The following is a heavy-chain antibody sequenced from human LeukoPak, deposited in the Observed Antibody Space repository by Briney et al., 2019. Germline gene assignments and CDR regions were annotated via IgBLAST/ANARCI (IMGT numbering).Heavy chain of an antibody. J-gene: IGHJ4*02. CDR2: IYHSGYT. Sequence: SETLSLTCAVSGYSISSDYYWGWIRPPPGQGLEWIGSIYHSGYTYYYPSLKSRVTISVDTSKNQFSMKLNSVTAADTAVYYCARAARDSRGYYMRSFDYWGQGTLVTVSS. D-gene: IGHD3-22*01. V-gene: IGHV4-38-2*01. CDR1: GYSISSDYY. CDR3: ARAARDSRGYYMRSFDY.